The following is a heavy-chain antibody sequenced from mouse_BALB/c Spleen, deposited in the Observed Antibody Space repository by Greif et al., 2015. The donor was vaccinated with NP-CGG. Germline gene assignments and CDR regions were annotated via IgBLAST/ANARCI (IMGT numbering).Heavy chain of an antibody. CDR2: INPSTGYT. CDR3: PIYDGYYFDY. CDR1: GYTFTSYW. D-gene: IGHD2-3*01. Sequence: VQLQESGAELAKPGASVKMSCKASGYTFTSYWMHWVKQRPGQGLEWIGYINPSTGYTEYNQKFKDKATLTADKSSSTAYMQLSSLTSEDSAVYYCPIYDGYYFDYWGQGTTLTVSS. J-gene: IGHJ2*01. V-gene: IGHV1-7*01.